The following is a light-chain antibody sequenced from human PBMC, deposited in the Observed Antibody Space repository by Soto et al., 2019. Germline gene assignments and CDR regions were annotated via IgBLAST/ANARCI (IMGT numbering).Light chain of an antibody. CDR1: QSVSGTY. Sequence: EIVLTQSPGTLSLSPGERATLSCRASQSVSGTYLAWYQHKLGQAPRLLIYGASSKASGIPDRFSGSGSGTDFTLTISRLEPEDFGVYYWQQYGSSPRSFGQGTKVEVK. J-gene: IGKJ1*01. CDR2: GAS. CDR3: QQYGSSPRS. V-gene: IGKV3-20*01.